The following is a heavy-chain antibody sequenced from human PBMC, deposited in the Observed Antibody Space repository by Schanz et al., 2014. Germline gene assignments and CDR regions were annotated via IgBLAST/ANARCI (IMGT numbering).Heavy chain of an antibody. J-gene: IGHJ6*02. CDR1: GFTFSSYG. D-gene: IGHD3-10*01. V-gene: IGHV3-33*01. CDR3: ARLPVGYGSGIWDV. Sequence: GQLAESGGGLVQPGGSLRLSCAASGFTFSSYGMHWVRQAPGKGLEWVAAMSYDGSIKYYGDSVKGRFTISRDNAKNSLFLQMNSLRVEDTAVYYCARLPVGYGSGIWDVWGQGTSVTVSS. CDR2: MSYDGSIK.